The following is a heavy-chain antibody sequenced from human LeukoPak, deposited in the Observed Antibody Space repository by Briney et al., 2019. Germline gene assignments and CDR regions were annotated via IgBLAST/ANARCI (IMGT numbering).Heavy chain of an antibody. D-gene: IGHD3-10*01. CDR1: GFTFSNAW. Sequence: TGGSLRLSCAASGFTFSNAWLNWVRQAPGKGLEWVGHIKSKTDGGTTGYAAPVKGRFTISRDDSKNTLFLQMNSLKTEDTAVYYCTLPWGSGSYYDYWGQGTLVAVSS. V-gene: IGHV3-15*01. CDR2: IKSKTDGGTT. J-gene: IGHJ4*02. CDR3: TLPWGSGSYYDY.